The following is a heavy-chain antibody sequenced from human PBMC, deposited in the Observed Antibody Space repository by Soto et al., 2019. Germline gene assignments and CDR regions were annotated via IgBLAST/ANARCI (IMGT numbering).Heavy chain of an antibody. CDR1: GYTFTSYG. CDR3: ARSITMVRGVLYYYYYGMDV. CDR2: ISAYTGNT. Sequence: ASVKVSCKASGYTFTSYGISWVRQAPGQGLEWMGWISAYTGNTNYAQKLQGRVTMTTDTSTSTAYMELRSLRSDDTAVYYCARSITMVRGVLYYYYYGMDVWGQGTTVTVSS. J-gene: IGHJ6*02. D-gene: IGHD3-10*01. V-gene: IGHV1-18*04.